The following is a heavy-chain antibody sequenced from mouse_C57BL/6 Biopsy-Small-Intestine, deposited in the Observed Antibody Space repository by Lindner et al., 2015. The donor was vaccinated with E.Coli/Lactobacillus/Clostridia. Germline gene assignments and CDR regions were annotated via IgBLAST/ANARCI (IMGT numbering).Heavy chain of an antibody. CDR1: GGTFNSYA. D-gene: IGHD3-1*01. J-gene: IGHJ2*01. Sequence: SVKVSCKASGGTFNSYAFTWVRQVPGQGLQWMGQIVPVFGPVAKYAQNFQGRVTITADESTNTVYMELSSLRSEDTAVYYCASSEGYEYFDHWGQGTLVTVSS. CDR2: IVPVFGPVA. V-gene: IGHV1-55*01. CDR3: ASSEGYEYFDH.